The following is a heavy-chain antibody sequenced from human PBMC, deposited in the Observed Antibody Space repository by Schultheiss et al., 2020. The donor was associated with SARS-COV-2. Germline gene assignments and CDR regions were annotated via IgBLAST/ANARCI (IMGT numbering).Heavy chain of an antibody. V-gene: IGHV6-1*01. CDR2: TYYGSKWYY. Sequence: SETLSLTCAISGDSVSRDSATWNWIRQSPSRGLEWLGRTYYGSKWYYDYAVSVKSRITINPDTSKNQFSLHLNSVTPEDTAVYYCAREIMQQLVLGWFDPWGQGTLVTVSS. CDR1: GDSVSRDSAT. D-gene: IGHD6-13*01. CDR3: AREIMQQLVLGWFDP. J-gene: IGHJ5*02.